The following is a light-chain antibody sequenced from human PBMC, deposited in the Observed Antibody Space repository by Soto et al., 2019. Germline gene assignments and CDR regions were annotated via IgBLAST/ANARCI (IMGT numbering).Light chain of an antibody. Sequence: QSVLTQPPSVSGAPGQRVTISCTGSSSNIGAGYDVHWYQQLPGTAPKLLIYGDSNRPSGVPDRFSGSKSGTSASLAITGLHTDDEADYYCQSYDSTLSVVVFGGGTKVTVL. CDR3: QSYDSTLSVVV. CDR2: GDS. V-gene: IGLV1-40*01. J-gene: IGLJ2*01. CDR1: SSNIGAGYD.